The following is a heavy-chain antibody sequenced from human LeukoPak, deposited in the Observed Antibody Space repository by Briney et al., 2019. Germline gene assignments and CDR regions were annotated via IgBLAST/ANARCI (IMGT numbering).Heavy chain of an antibody. J-gene: IGHJ4*02. V-gene: IGHV4-38-2*01. Sequence: SETLSLTCAVSGYSISSGYYWGWIRQPPGKGLEWIGSIYHSGSTYYNPSLKSRVTISVDTSKNQFSLKLSSVTAADTAVYYCARGTTNYYDSSGYLYWGQGTLVTVSS. CDR3: ARGTTNYYDSSGYLY. D-gene: IGHD3-22*01. CDR1: GYSISSGYY. CDR2: IYHSGST.